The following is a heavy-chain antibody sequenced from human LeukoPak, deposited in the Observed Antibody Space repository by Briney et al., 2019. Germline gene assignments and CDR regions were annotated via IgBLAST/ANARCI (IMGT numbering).Heavy chain of an antibody. CDR1: GFTFSSYS. D-gene: IGHD1-26*01. Sequence: GGSLRLSCAASGFTFSSYSMNWVRQAPGKGLEWVSSISSSSSYIYYADSVKGRFTISRDNAKNSLYLQMNSLRAEDTAVYYCARGVGATPISYFDYWGQGTLVTVSS. J-gene: IGHJ4*02. CDR2: ISSSSSYI. V-gene: IGHV3-21*01. CDR3: ARGVGATPISYFDY.